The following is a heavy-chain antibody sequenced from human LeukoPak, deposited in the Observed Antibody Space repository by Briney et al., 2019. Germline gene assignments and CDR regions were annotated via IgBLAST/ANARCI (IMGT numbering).Heavy chain of an antibody. D-gene: IGHD5-18*01. J-gene: IGHJ5*02. V-gene: IGHV4-34*01. CDR1: TGPFSGYY. CDR3: ARFPVLDTAMA. CDR2: ITHNANT. Sequence: SSETLSLTCAVYTGPFSGYYWAWIRQPPGEGLEWIGEITHNANTKYNPSLESRVIISVDTSKNLFSLKLNSVTAADTAVYYCARFPVLDTAMAWGQGTQVTVSS.